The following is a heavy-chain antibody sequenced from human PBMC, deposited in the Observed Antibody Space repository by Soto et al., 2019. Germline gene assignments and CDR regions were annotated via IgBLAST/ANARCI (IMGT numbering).Heavy chain of an antibody. CDR3: ARGGANYDYIWGSYRSSVWFDP. CDR1: GGSFSGYY. Sequence: SQTLSLTCAVYGGSFSGYYWSWIRQPPGKGLEWIGEINHSGSTNYNPSLKSRVTISVDTSKNQFSLKLSSVTAADTAVYYCARGGANYDYIWGSYRSSVWFDPWGQGTLVTVSS. J-gene: IGHJ5*02. V-gene: IGHV4-34*01. CDR2: INHSGST. D-gene: IGHD3-16*02.